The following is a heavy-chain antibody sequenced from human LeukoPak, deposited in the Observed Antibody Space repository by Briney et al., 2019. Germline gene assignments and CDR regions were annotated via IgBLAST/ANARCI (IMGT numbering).Heavy chain of an antibody. V-gene: IGHV5-51*01. CDR1: GYSFTSYW. J-gene: IGHJ4*02. Sequence: PGESLKISCKGSGYSFTSYWIGWVRQMPGKGLEWMGIIYPGDSDTRYSPSFQGQVTISADKSINTAYLQWSSLKASDTAMYYCARRYCSSTSCHGGFDYWGQGTLVTDSS. CDR2: IYPGDSDT. D-gene: IGHD2-2*01. CDR3: ARRYCSSTSCHGGFDY.